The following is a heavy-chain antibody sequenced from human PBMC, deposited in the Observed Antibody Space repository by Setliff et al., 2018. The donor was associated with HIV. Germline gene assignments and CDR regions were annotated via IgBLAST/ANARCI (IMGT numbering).Heavy chain of an antibody. CDR2: IYYSGST. J-gene: IGHJ6*03. CDR3: ARHGFSKPMDV. CDR1: GGSINSSSYY. D-gene: IGHD3-10*01. Sequence: SETLSLTCTVSGGSINSSSYYWGWIRQPPGKGLEWIGSIYYSGSTYYNPSLKSRVTISVDTSKNQFSLKLSSVTAADTAVYYCARHGFSKPMDVWGKGTTVTVSS. V-gene: IGHV4-39*01.